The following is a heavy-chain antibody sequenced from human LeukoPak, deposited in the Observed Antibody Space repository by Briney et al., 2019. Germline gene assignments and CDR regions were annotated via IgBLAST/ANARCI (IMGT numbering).Heavy chain of an antibody. J-gene: IGHJ4*02. D-gene: IGHD5-18*01. V-gene: IGHV4-39*07. CDR2: IYYDGST. CDR3: ARSIQLWPLSTFDY. Sequence: MPSETLSLTCTVSGGPISSSLYYWGWIRQPPGKGLEWIGNIYYDGSTYYNPSLNSRATISIDTSKNQFSLQLTSVTAADTALYFCARSIQLWPLSTFDYWGQGTLVTVSS. CDR1: GGPISSSLYY.